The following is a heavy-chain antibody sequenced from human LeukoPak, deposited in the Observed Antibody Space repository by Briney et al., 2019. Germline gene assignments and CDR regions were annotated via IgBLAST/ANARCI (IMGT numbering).Heavy chain of an antibody. D-gene: IGHD6-13*01. J-gene: IGHJ6*02. Sequence: GASEKVSCKASGYTFTSYYMHWVRQAPGQGLEWMGIINPSGGSTSYAQKFQGRVTMTRDTSTSTVYMELSSLRSEDTAVYYCARVKQQLDHYYYYGMDVWGQGTTVTVSS. CDR3: ARVKQQLDHYYYYGMDV. CDR2: INPSGGST. CDR1: GYTFTSYY. V-gene: IGHV1-46*01.